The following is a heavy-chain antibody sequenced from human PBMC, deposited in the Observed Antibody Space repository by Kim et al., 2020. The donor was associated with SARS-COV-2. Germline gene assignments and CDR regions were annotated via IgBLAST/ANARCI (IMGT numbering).Heavy chain of an antibody. Sequence: SETLSLTCTVSGGSISSSSYYWGWIRQPPGKGLEWIGSIYYSGSTYYNPSLKSRVTISVDTSKNQFSLKLSSVTAADTAVYYCARRRITMVRGPRKGLDAFYIWGQGTKVTVSS. CDR2: IYYSGST. D-gene: IGHD3-10*01. J-gene: IGHJ3*02. CDR1: GGSISSSSYY. CDR3: ARRRITMVRGPRKGLDAFYI. V-gene: IGHV4-39*01.